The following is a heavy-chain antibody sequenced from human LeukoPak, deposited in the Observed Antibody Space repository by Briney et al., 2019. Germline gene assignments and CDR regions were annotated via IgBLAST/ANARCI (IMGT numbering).Heavy chain of an antibody. J-gene: IGHJ6*02. CDR1: GLTFSSHW. V-gene: IGHV3-74*01. D-gene: IGHD4-11*01. CDR3: ARDTTVTTGHWGYYYYYGMDV. CDR2: ITNDGSST. Sequence: GGSLRLSCAASGLTFSSHWMHWVRQAPGKGLVWVSRITNDGSSTTYADSVKGRFTISRDNAKNMLYLQVNSLRAEDTAVYYCARDTTVTTGHWGYYYYYGMDVWGQGTTVTVSS.